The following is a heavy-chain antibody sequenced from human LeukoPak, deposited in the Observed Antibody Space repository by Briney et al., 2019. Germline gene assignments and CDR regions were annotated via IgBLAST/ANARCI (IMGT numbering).Heavy chain of an antibody. CDR1: GFTFSSYA. CDR2: ISYDGSNK. V-gene: IGHV3-30*04. CDR3: ARVIVVVVAATGGSLMDV. Sequence: PGGSLRLSCAASGFTFSSYAMHWVRQAPGKGLEWVAVISYDGSNKYYADSVKGRFTISRDNSKNTLYLQMNSLRAEDTAVYYCARVIVVVVAATGGSLMDVWGKGTTVTVSS. J-gene: IGHJ6*03. D-gene: IGHD2-15*01.